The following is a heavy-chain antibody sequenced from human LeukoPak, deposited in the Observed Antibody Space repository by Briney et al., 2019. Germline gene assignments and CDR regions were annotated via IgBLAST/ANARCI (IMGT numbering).Heavy chain of an antibody. CDR3: ARSSYSSSSSV. CDR1: GFTFSRFC. J-gene: IGHJ3*01. Sequence: PGGSLRLSCAVSGFTFSRFCMSWSRQAPGKGLEWVASINSDGSEGYYADVVKGRFTISRDNAKNPLYLQINSLRAEDTAVYYCARSSYSSSSSVWGQGTMVTVSS. D-gene: IGHD6-6*01. V-gene: IGHV3-7*03. CDR2: INSDGSEG.